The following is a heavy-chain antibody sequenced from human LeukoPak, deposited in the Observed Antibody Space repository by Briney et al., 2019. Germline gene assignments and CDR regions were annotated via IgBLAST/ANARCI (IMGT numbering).Heavy chain of an antibody. CDR1: GLTFRNFA. J-gene: IGHJ4*02. CDR2: TSGDEDST. Sequence: GGSLRLSCAASGLTFRNFAMSWVRQAPGKGLEWLAVTSGDEDSTHYADSVRGHFVISTDTSKNTSFLHMNSLRAEDTAVYYCTIDLMTGFSSGWRFGYWGQGTLVTVSS. V-gene: IGHV3-23*01. D-gene: IGHD6-19*01. CDR3: TIDLMTGFSSGWRFGY.